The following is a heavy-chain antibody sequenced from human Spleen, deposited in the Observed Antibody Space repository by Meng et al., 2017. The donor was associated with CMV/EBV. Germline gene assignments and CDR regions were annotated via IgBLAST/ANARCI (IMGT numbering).Heavy chain of an antibody. J-gene: IGHJ3*02. D-gene: IGHD2-2*01. V-gene: IGHV1-69*02. CDR1: GGTFSSYT. Sequence: SVKVSCKASGGTFSSYTISWVRQAPGQGLEWMGRIIPILGIANYAQKFQGRVTITADKSTSTAYMELSSLRSEDTAVYYCARGVCSSSTCSGAMTADAFDIWGQGTVVTVSS. CDR2: IIPILGIA. CDR3: ARGVCSSSTCSGAMTADAFDI.